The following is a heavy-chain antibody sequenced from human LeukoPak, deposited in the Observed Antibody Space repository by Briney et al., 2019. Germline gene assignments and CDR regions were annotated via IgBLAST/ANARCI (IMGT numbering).Heavy chain of an antibody. V-gene: IGHV4-39*07. CDR3: ARESPRITIFGVVITFDY. Sequence: SETLSLTCTVSGGSISSSSYYWGWIRQPPGKGLEWIGSIYYSGSTYYNPSLKSRVTISVDTSKNQFSLKLSSVTAADTAVYYCARESPRITIFGVVITFDYWGQGTLVTVSS. CDR1: GGSISSSSYY. CDR2: IYYSGST. J-gene: IGHJ4*02. D-gene: IGHD3-3*01.